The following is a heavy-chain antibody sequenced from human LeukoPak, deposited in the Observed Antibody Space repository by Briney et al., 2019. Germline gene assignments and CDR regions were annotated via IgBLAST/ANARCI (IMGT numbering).Heavy chain of an antibody. V-gene: IGHV3-74*01. CDR2: INGDGIGT. CDR3: VRVDSSGWWSFDY. J-gene: IGHJ4*02. Sequence: GGSLRLSCAASGFTFSSYWMHWVRQAPGKGLVWASRINGDGIGTNYADSVKGRFTVSRDNAKNTLYLQMNSLRAEDTAVYYCVRVDSSGWWSFDYWGQGTLVTVSS. CDR1: GFTFSSYW. D-gene: IGHD6-19*01.